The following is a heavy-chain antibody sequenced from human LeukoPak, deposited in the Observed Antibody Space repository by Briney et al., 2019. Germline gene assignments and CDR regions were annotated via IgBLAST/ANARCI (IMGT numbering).Heavy chain of an antibody. V-gene: IGHV3-7*01. CDR2: IKQDGSEK. CDR3: ARDLRKVEATKDY. CDR1: GFTFSSYW. D-gene: IGHD1-1*01. Sequence: GGSLRLSCAASGFTFSSYWMSWVRQAPGKGLEWVANIKQDGSEKFYVDSVKGRFTISRDNAKNSVYLQLNSLRAEDAAVYYCARDLRKVEATKDYWGQGTLVTVSS. J-gene: IGHJ4*02.